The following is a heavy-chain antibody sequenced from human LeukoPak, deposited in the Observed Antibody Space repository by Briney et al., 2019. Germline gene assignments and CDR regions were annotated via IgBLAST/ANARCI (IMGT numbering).Heavy chain of an antibody. CDR1: GGSIGSHQ. CDR2: IYYSGST. V-gene: IGHV4-59*11. Sequence: PSETLPLTCTVSGGSIGSHQWSWIRQPPGKGLEFIGYIYYSGSTNYNPSLKSRVTISVDTSKNQFSLKLSSVTAADTAVYYCARGSGWSTDFDYWGQGTLVTVSP. D-gene: IGHD6-19*01. CDR3: ARGSGWSTDFDY. J-gene: IGHJ4*02.